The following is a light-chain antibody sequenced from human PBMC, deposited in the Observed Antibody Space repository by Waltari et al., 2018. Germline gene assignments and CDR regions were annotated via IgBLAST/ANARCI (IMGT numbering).Light chain of an antibody. V-gene: IGKV1-12*01. Sequence: DIQMTQSPSSVSASVGDRVTITCRASQGISTRLAWYQQKPGEAPRLLIYDASSLQSGVPSRFSGSGSGTDFTLTISSLQPEDFATYSCQQGNSFPPTFGQGTKVEI. CDR3: QQGNSFPPT. CDR2: DAS. J-gene: IGKJ1*01. CDR1: QGISTR.